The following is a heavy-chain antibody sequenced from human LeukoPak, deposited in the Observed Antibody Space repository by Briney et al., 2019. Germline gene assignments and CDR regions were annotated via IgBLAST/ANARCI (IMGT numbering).Heavy chain of an antibody. CDR1: GYSFTSYW. J-gene: IGHJ5*02. CDR3: ARSTDFWNGYYYNWFDP. D-gene: IGHD3/OR15-3a*01. CDR2: IYPGDSDT. Sequence: GESLQISCKGSGYSFTSYWIAWVRQMPGKGLEWMGIIYPGDSDTIYSPSFEGQVTISADKSISTAYLQWTSLKASDTAMYYCARSTDFWNGYYYNWFDPWGQGTLVTVSS. V-gene: IGHV5-51*01.